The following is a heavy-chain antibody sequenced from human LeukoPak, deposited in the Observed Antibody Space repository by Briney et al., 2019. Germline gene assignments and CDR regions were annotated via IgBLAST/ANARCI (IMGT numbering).Heavy chain of an antibody. CDR1: GFTFSSYA. D-gene: IGHD2-15*01. J-gene: IGHJ6*03. Sequence: GSLRLSCAASGFTFSSYAMSWVRQAPGKGLEWVSAISGSGGSTYYADSVKGRFTISRDNSKNTLYLQMNSLRAEDTAVYYCARGAKYCSGDSCYYYYYYMDVWGKGTTVTVSS. CDR3: ARGAKYCSGDSCYYYYYYMDV. V-gene: IGHV3-23*01. CDR2: ISGSGGST.